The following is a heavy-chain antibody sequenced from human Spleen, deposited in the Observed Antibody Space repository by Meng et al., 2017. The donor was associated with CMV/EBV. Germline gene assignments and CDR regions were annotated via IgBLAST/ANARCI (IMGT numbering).Heavy chain of an antibody. CDR2: ISWNSGIT. J-gene: IGHJ4*02. CDR3: AKPHGSYYYDSSGYYDYFDY. CDR1: GFIFDDHA. V-gene: IGHV3-9*01. D-gene: IGHD3-22*01. Sequence: SLKISCAASGFIFDDHAMHWVRQAPGKGLEWVSCISWNSGITGNADSVKGRFTISRDNSNNTLYLQMNSLRAEDTAVYYCAKPHGSYYYDSSGYYDYFDYWGQGTLVTVSS.